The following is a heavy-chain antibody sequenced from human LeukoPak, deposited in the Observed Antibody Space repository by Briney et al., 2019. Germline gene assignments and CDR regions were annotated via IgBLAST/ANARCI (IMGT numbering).Heavy chain of an antibody. CDR1: GGSISSGSYY. CDR3: ARAIVVVPAATNWFDP. Sequence: SQTLSLTCTVSGGSISSGSYYWSWIRQPPGKGLEWIGEINHSGSTNYNPSLKSRVTISVDTSKNQFSLKLSSVTAADTAVYYCARAIVVVPAATNWFDPWGQGTLVTVSS. V-gene: IGHV4-39*07. CDR2: INHSGST. D-gene: IGHD2-2*01. J-gene: IGHJ5*02.